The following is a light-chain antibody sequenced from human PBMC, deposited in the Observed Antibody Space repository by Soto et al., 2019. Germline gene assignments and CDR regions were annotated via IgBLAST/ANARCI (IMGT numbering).Light chain of an antibody. CDR2: DVS. V-gene: IGLV2-11*01. CDR3: CSYAGSSLYV. CDR1: SSDVGGYNY. J-gene: IGLJ1*01. Sequence: QSVLTQPRSVSGSPGQSVTISCTGTSSDVGGYNYVSWYQQHPGKAPKLMIYDVSKRPSGVPDRFSRSKSGNTASLTISGLQAEDEADYYCCSYAGSSLYVFGTGTKVTVL.